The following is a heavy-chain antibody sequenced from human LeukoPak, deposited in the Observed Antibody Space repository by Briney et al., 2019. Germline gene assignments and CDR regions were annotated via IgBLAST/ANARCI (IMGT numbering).Heavy chain of an antibody. V-gene: IGHV3-74*01. CDR3: ARAPSEIGGYYPEYFRH. CDR1: GYTFSYYF. CDR2: IKSDGKT. Sequence: GGSLRLSCEGSGYTFSYYFMYWVRQAPGKGLVWVSRIKSDGKTNYADSVKGRFTISRDNAKNTVSLQMNSLRAEDTGAYYCARAPSEIGGYYPEYFRHWGQGTLVTVSS. J-gene: IGHJ1*01. D-gene: IGHD3-22*01.